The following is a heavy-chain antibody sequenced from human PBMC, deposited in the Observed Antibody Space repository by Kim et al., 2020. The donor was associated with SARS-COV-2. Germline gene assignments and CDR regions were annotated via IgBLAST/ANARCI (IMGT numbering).Heavy chain of an antibody. CDR2: IHTGGAR. V-gene: IGHV3-66*04. J-gene: IGHJ5*02. Sequence: GGSLRLSCAISGFIVSVDYMNWVRQAPGKGLECVSVIHTGGARFYADSVKGRFTISRDSSKNTLYLQMNSLRVEDTAVYYCARHDWFDTWGQGTLVTVSS. CDR3: ARHDWFDT. CDR1: GFIVSVDY.